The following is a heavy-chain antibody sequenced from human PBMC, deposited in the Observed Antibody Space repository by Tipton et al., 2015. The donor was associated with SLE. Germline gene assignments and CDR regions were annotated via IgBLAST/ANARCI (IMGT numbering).Heavy chain of an antibody. CDR3: ARETLVYYYDSSGPLDY. Sequence: TLSLTCDVSGGSISSSNWWSWIRQPPGKGLEWIGYIYYSGSTYYNPSLKSRVTISVDTSKNQFSLKLSSVTAADTAVYYCARETLVYYYDSSGPLDYWGQGTLVTVSS. V-gene: IGHV4-30-4*01. CDR1: GGSISSSNW. D-gene: IGHD3-22*01. CDR2: IYYSGST. J-gene: IGHJ4*02.